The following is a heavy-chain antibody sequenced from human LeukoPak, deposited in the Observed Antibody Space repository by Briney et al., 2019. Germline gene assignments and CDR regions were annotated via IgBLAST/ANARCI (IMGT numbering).Heavy chain of an antibody. V-gene: IGHV4-4*07. CDR1: GGSISSYY. Sequence: PSETLSLTCTVSGGSISSYYWSWIRQPAGKGLEWIGRIHTSGGTNYNPSLKSRVTMSLDTSKNQFSLKLTSMTAADTAVYYCAREGAVAGFDYWGQGTLVTVSS. CDR2: IHTSGGT. D-gene: IGHD6-19*01. J-gene: IGHJ4*02. CDR3: AREGAVAGFDY.